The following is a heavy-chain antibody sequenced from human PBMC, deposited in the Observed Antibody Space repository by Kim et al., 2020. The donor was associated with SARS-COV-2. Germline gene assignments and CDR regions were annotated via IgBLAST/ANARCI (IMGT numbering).Heavy chain of an antibody. J-gene: IGHJ6*02. Sequence: SETLSLTCTVSGTSISSGSHYWNWIRHHPGKGLEWIGNVYYTGTTNYNPSLKSRLTISVDTSKNQVSLNLSSVTTADTAVYFCASLLTARDGSHYFYGMDVWGPGTSVTVSS. CDR2: VYYTGTT. V-gene: IGHV4-31*03. CDR1: GTSISSGSHY. CDR3: ASLLTARDGSHYFYGMDV. D-gene: IGHD3-10*01.